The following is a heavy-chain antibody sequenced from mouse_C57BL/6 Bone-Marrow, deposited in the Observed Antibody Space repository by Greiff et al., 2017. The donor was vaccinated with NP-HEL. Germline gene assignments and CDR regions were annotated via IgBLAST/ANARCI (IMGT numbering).Heavy chain of an antibody. CDR2: IYPRGGNT. Sequence: VQLQQSGAELARPGASVKLSCKASGYTFTSYGISWVKQRTGQGLEWIGEIYPRGGNTYYNEKFKGKATLTADKSSSTAYMELRSLTSEDSAVYFWDYGSSYAHWYFDVWGTGTTVTVSS. V-gene: IGHV1-81*01. J-gene: IGHJ1*03. CDR3: DYGSSYAHWYFDV. CDR1: GYTFTSYG. D-gene: IGHD1-1*01.